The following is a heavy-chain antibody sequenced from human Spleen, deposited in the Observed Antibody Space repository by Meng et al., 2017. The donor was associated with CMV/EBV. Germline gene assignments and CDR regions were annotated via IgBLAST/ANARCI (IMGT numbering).Heavy chain of an antibody. CDR3: ASGRYSSSSYPRDYYGRDV. J-gene: IGHJ6*02. CDR1: GGTFSSYT. V-gene: IGHV1-69*02. D-gene: IGHD6-6*01. Sequence: SVKVSCKASGGTFSSYTISWVRQAPGQGLEWMGRIIPILGIANYAQKFQGRVTITADKSTSTAYMELSSLRSGDTAVYYGASGRYSSSSYPRDYYGRDVWGQGTTVTVSS. CDR2: IIPILGIA.